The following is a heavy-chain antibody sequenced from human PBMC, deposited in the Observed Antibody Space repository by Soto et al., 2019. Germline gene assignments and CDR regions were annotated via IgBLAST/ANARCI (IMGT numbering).Heavy chain of an antibody. J-gene: IGHJ4*02. Sequence: TSETLSLTCTVSGGSISSYYWSWIRQPPGKGLEWIGYIYYSGSTNYNPSLKSRVTISVDTSKNHFSLKLSSVTAADTAVYYCAGGTDGKKVSYWGQGTLVTVSS. V-gene: IGHV4-59*01. CDR2: IYYSGST. CDR3: AGGTDGKKVSY. CDR1: GGSISSYY. D-gene: IGHD2-15*01.